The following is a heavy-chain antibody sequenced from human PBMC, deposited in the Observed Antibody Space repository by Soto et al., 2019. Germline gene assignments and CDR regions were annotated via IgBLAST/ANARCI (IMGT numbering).Heavy chain of an antibody. Sequence: HVQLVQSGGELKKPGASVKVSCNTSGYTFNTYFITWVRQAPGQGLEWMGWISPHNGNTNYAEKLQGRVTMTADTITKTAYMELRNVRIDDAAVYYCASVAGNSFDYWGQGTPVTVS. J-gene: IGHJ4*02. V-gene: IGHV1-18*01. CDR1: GYTFNTYF. CDR2: ISPHNGNT. CDR3: ASVAGNSFDY.